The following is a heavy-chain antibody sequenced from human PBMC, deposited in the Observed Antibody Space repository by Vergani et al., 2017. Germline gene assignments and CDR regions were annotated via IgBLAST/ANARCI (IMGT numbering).Heavy chain of an antibody. D-gene: IGHD3-3*01. V-gene: IGHV3-30*01. J-gene: IGHJ4*02. CDR1: GFTFSSYA. CDR3: ASGFPGTIFGVVTHREGPYYFDY. Sequence: QVQLVESGGGVVQPGRSLRLSCAASGFTFSSYAMHWVRQAPGKGLEWVAVISYDGSNKYYADSVKGRFTISRDNSKNTLYLQMNSLRAEDTAVYYCASGFPGTIFGVVTHREGPYYFDYWGQGTLVTVSS. CDR2: ISYDGSNK.